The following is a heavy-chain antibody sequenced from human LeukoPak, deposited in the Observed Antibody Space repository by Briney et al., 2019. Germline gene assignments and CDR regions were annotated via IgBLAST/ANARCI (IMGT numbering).Heavy chain of an antibody. V-gene: IGHV1-18*04. Sequence: ASVKVSCKGFGYTFTGYYMHWVRQAPGQGLEWMGWISTYNGNTNYARKLQGRVTMTTDTSTNTAYMELRSLRSDDTAVYYCARDFSRDITVAGTCAFDIWGQGTMVTVSS. CDR2: ISTYNGNT. CDR1: GYTFTGYY. CDR3: ARDFSRDITVAGTCAFDI. J-gene: IGHJ3*02. D-gene: IGHD6-19*01.